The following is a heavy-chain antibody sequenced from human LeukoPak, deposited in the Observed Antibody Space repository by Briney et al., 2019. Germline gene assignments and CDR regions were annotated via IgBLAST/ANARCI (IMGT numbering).Heavy chain of an antibody. V-gene: IGHV5-51*01. D-gene: IGHD5-24*01. CDR2: THPGGSET. CDR1: GYDFSTYW. J-gene: IGHJ4*02. Sequence: GESLKISCKGLGYDFSTYWNAWVRQRPGKGLEWMGITHPGGSETRYDPSFQGQVTISADRSTSTAYLQWSSLRASDTAMYDCARASRDGYNQNFDHWGQGTLVTVSS. CDR3: ARASRDGYNQNFDH.